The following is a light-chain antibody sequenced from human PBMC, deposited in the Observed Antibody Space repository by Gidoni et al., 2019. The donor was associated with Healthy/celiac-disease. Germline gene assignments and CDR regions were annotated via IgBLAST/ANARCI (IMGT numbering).Light chain of an antibody. CDR2: GAS. CDR1: QSVSSSY. V-gene: IGKV3-20*01. CDR3: QQYVSSPQLT. J-gene: IGKJ4*01. Sequence: VFTPSPGPLSSSPGASATLSCRASQSVSSSYLAWYQQKPGQAPRLLIYGASSRATGIPDRVSGSGSGTDFTRTSSRLEPEDCAVYYCQQYVSSPQLTSGGGTKVEIK.